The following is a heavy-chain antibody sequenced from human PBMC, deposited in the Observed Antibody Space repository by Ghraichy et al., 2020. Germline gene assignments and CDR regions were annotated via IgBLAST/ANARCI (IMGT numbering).Heavy chain of an antibody. CDR2: IYHSGST. CDR1: GYSISSGYY. CDR3: ARVSYYYSSGWYSPQLDY. J-gene: IGHJ4*02. D-gene: IGHD6-19*01. Sequence: LSLTCAVSGYSISSGYYWGWIRQPPGKGLEWIGSIYHSGSTYYNPSLKSRVTISVDTSKNQFSLKLSSVTAADTAVYYCARVSYYYSSGWYSPQLDYWGQGTLVTVSS. V-gene: IGHV4-38-2*01.